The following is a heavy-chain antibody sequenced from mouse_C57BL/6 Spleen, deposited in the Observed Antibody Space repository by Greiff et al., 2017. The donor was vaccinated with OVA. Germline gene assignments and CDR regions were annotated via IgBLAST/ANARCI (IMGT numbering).Heavy chain of an antibody. Sequence: VQLQQSGAELARPGASVKMSCKASGYTFTSYTMHWVKQRPGQGLEWIGYINPSSGYTKYNQKFKDKATLTADKSSSTAYMQLSSLTSEDSAVYYCARFATVEDYAMDYWGQGTSVTVSS. CDR3: ARFATVEDYAMDY. CDR1: GYTFTSYT. V-gene: IGHV1-4*01. J-gene: IGHJ4*01. CDR2: INPSSGYT. D-gene: IGHD1-1*01.